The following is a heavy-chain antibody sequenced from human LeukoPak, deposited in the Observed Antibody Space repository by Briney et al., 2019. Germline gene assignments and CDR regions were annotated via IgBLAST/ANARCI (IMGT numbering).Heavy chain of an antibody. D-gene: IGHD3-16*01. CDR2: IYYSGST. J-gene: IGHJ4*02. CDR3: ARGGAYNGHDY. V-gene: IGHV4-39*01. Sequence: PSETLSLTCTVSGGSISSSSYYWGWIRQPPGKGLEWVGSIYYSGSTYYNPSLKSRVTISVDTSKNQFSLKLSSVTAADTAVYYCARGGAYNGHDYWGQGILVTVSS. CDR1: GGSISSSSYY.